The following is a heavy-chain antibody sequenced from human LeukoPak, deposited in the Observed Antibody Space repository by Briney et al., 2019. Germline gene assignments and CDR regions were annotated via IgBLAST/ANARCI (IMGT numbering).Heavy chain of an antibody. CDR1: GGSFSGYY. J-gene: IGHJ5*02. CDR3: ARGSITMVRGVRGWFDP. D-gene: IGHD3-10*01. Sequence: PSETLSLTCAVYGGSFSGYYWSWIRQPPGKGLEWIGEINRSGSTNYNPSLKSRVTISVDTSKNQFSLKLSSVTAADTAVYYCARGSITMVRGVRGWFDPWGQGTLVTVSS. V-gene: IGHV4-34*01. CDR2: INRSGST.